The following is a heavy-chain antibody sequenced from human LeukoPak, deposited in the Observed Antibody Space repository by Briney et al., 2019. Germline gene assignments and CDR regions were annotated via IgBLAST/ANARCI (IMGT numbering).Heavy chain of an antibody. CDR2: ISYDGSND. J-gene: IGHJ4*02. D-gene: IGHD5-24*01. Sequence: GGSLRLSCAASRLTFRSYAMHWVRQAPGKGLAWVAVISYDGSNDYYADSVKGRFTISRDHSKNTLYLQMNSLRAADTAVYYCARAGWMATISHPLDYWGQGTLVTVSS. CDR1: RLTFRSYA. CDR3: ARAGWMATISHPLDY. V-gene: IGHV3-30-3*01.